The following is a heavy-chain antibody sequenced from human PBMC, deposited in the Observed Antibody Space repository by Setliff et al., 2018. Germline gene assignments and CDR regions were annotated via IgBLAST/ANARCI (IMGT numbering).Heavy chain of an antibody. V-gene: IGHV1-8*03. D-gene: IGHD2-21*01. Sequence: ASVKVSCKASGYTFINYEINWVRQATGQGLEWMGGMNPNNGNTKYSQKFQGRVTITRDTSASTAYMELSSLRSEDTAVYYCARDPKTFPHYYYYYGMDVWGQGTTVTVSS. J-gene: IGHJ6*02. CDR2: MNPNNGNT. CDR1: GYTFINYE. CDR3: ARDPKTFPHYYYYYGMDV.